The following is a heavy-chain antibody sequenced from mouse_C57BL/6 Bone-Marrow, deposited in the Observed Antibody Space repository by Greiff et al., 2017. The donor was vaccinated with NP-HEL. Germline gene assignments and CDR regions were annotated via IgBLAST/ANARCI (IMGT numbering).Heavy chain of an antibody. V-gene: IGHV1-81*01. J-gene: IGHJ3*01. Sequence: VKLQESGAELARPGASVKLSCKASGYTFTSYGISWVKQRTGQGLEWIGEIYPRSGNTYYNEKFKGKATLTADKSSSTAYMELRSLTSEDSAVYFWARPRPSYLSAWFAYWGQGTLVTVSA. CDR2: IYPRSGNT. D-gene: IGHD6-2*01. CDR1: GYTFTSYG. CDR3: ARPRPSYLSAWFAY.